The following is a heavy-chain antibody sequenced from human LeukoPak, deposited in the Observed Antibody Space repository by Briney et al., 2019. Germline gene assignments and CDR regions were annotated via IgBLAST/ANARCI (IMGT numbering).Heavy chain of an antibody. V-gene: IGHV4-4*09. CDR1: GGSISSYY. D-gene: IGHD2-2*01. Sequence: SETLSLTCTVSGGSISSYYWSWIRQPPGKGLEWIGYIYTSGSTNYNPSLKSRVTISVDTSKNQFSLKLSPVTAADTAVYYCAGSYCSSTSCYSGLDWFDPWGQGTLVTVSS. CDR2: IYTSGST. J-gene: IGHJ5*02. CDR3: AGSYCSSTSCYSGLDWFDP.